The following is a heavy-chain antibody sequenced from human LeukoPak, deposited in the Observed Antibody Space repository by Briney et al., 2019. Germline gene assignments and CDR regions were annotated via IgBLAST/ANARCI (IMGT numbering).Heavy chain of an antibody. CDR2: INPNSGGT. CDR3: VRDVGYCSGGSCPYWFDP. Sequence: ASVKVSCKASGYTFTGYYMHWVRQAPGQGLEWMGWINPNSGGTNYAQRFQGRVTMTRDKSISTAYMALRSLRSDDTAVYYCVRDVGYCSGGSCPYWFDPWGQGTLVTVSS. V-gene: IGHV1-2*02. D-gene: IGHD2-15*01. J-gene: IGHJ5*02. CDR1: GYTFTGYY.